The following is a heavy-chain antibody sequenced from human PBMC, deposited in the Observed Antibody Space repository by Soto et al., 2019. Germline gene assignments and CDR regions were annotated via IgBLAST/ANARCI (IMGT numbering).Heavy chain of an antibody. V-gene: IGHV3-23*01. Sequence: EVQLLESGGGLVQPGGSLRLSCAASGFTFSSYSMSWVRQAPGKGLEWVSGFRSSGDDGTTYYADSVKGRFTISRDNSKNTLFLQMDILRAEDTAIYYCAKKVNSGPGSQYFDYWGQGTLVTVSS. CDR3: AKKVNSGPGSQYFDY. CDR2: FRSSGDDGTT. CDR1: GFTFSSYS. J-gene: IGHJ4*02. D-gene: IGHD3-10*01.